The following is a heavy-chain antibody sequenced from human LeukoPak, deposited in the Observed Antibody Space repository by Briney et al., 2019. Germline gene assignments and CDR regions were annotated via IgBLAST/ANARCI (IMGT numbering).Heavy chain of an antibody. CDR1: GDSVSSNSAA. Sequence: SQTLPLTRAISGDSVSSNSAAWNWIRQSPSRGLEWLGRTYYRSKWYNDYAVSVKSRITINPDTSKNQFSLQLNSVTPEDTAVYYCARNAWSGYSYGWLYFDYWGQGTLVTVSS. V-gene: IGHV6-1*01. CDR2: TYYRSKWYN. J-gene: IGHJ4*02. D-gene: IGHD5-18*01. CDR3: ARNAWSGYSYGWLYFDY.